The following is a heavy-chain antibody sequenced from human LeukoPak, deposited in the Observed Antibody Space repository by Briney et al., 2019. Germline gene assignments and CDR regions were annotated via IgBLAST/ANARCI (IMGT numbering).Heavy chain of an antibody. CDR2: ICSHGGCT. D-gene: IGHD5-24*01. J-gene: IGHJ6*03. V-gene: IGHV3-64*01. CDR1: EFSFSGYA. Sequence: GGSLRLSCTVSEFSFSGYAMHWVRQAPGKGLEYASGICSHGGCTFYANSVKGRFTISRDNSKNTLYLQMGSLRAEDMAVYYCAKSDDYSYYYMDVWGKGTTVTVSS. CDR3: AKSDDYSYYYMDV.